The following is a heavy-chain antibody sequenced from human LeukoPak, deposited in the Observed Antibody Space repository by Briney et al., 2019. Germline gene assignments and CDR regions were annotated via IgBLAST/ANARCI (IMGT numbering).Heavy chain of an antibody. J-gene: IGHJ4*02. V-gene: IGHV3-33*06. CDR1: GFTFSSYG. Sequence: GSLRLSCAASGFTFSSYGMHWVRQAPGKGLEWVAVIWYDGSNKYCADSVKGRFTISRDNSKNTLYLQMNSLRDEDTAVYYCAKDTQYEAVAATSFDYWGQGSLVTVSS. CDR3: AKDTQYEAVAATSFDY. D-gene: IGHD6-19*01. CDR2: IWYDGSNK.